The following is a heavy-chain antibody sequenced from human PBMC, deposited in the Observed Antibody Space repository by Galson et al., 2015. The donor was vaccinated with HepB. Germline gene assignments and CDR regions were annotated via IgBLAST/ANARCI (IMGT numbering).Heavy chain of an antibody. J-gene: IGHJ6*02. CDR1: GFTFSNWW. CDR2: INQGGRET. V-gene: IGHV3-7*03. Sequence: SLRLSCAASGFTFSNWWMTWVRQAPGKGLEWVANINQGGRETNYLDSVKGRFTISRDNARNSLYLQMNSLRVEDTAVYYCARGHFDMELWGQGTTVTVSS. CDR3: ARGHFDMEL.